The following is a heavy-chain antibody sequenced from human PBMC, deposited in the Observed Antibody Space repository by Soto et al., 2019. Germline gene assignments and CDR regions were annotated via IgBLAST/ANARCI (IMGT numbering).Heavy chain of an antibody. CDR1: GFSLSTSGMC. Sequence: SGPTLVNPTQTLRLTCTFSGFSLSTSGMCVSWIRQPPGKALEWLALIDWDDDKYYSTSLKTRLTISKDTSKNQVVLTMTNMDPVDTATYYCARGVGDLLWKARPYYFDYWGQGTLVTVS. CDR3: ARGVGDLLWKARPYYFDY. CDR2: IDWDDDK. V-gene: IGHV2-70*01. J-gene: IGHJ4*02. D-gene: IGHD3-10*01.